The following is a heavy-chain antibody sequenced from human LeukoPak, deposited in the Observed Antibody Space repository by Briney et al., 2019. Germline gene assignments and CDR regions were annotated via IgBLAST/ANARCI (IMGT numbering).Heavy chain of an antibody. J-gene: IGHJ4*02. CDR2: IKHDGSVK. V-gene: IGHV3-7*04. CDR1: GFSFSTFW. CDR3: AGGVSY. Sequence: GGSLRLSCTASGFSFSTFWMNWVRQAPGKGLEWVANIKHDGSVKYYVDSVKGRFTISRDNAMQSLYLQMNSLRAEDTAVYYCAGGVSYWGRGTLVTVSA.